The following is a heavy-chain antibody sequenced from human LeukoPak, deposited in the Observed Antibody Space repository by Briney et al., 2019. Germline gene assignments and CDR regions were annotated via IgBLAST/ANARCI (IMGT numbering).Heavy chain of an antibody. CDR1: GGTFSSYA. CDR2: IIPIFGTA. D-gene: IGHD3-3*01. V-gene: IGHV1-69*13. J-gene: IGHJ6*03. CDR3: GREYSVFWRGPHYYYNRDV. Sequence: GASVKVSCKASGGTFSSYAISWVRQAPGQGLEWMGGIIPIFGTANYAQKFQGRVTITADESTSTAYMELSSLRSEDTAVYYCGREYSVFWRGPHYYYNRDVWGKGPTVPVS.